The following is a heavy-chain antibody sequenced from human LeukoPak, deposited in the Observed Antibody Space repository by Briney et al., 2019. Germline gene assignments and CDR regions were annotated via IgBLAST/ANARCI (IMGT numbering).Heavy chain of an antibody. D-gene: IGHD3-9*01. CDR3: ARGRYFDWSIDSFYYYYGMDV. V-gene: IGHV1-8*01. CDR1: GYTFTSYD. J-gene: IGHJ6*02. Sequence: ASVKVSCKASGYTFTSYDINWVRQATGQGLEWMGWMNPNSGNTGYAQKFQGRVTMTRNTSISTAYMELSSLRSEDTAVYYCARGRYFDWSIDSFYYYYGMDVWGQGTTVTVSS. CDR2: MNPNSGNT.